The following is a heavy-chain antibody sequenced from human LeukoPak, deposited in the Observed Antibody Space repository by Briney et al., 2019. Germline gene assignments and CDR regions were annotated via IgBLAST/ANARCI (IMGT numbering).Heavy chain of an antibody. V-gene: IGHV4-59*01. J-gene: IGHJ4*02. D-gene: IGHD3-10*01. CDR2: IYYSGST. Sequence: PSETLSLTCTVSGGSISSYYWSWIRQPPGKGLEWIGYIYYSGSTNYNPSLKSRVTISVDTSKNQFSLKLSSVTAADTAVYYCARVYGTYYYGSDYFDYWGQGTLVTVSS. CDR3: ARVYGTYYYGSDYFDY. CDR1: GGSISSYY.